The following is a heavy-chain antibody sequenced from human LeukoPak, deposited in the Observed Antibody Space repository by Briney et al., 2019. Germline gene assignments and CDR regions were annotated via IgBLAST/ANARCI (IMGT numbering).Heavy chain of an antibody. J-gene: IGHJ4*02. Sequence: GESLKISCQAFGYSFTSYWIGWVRQMPGKGLECMGIIYPGDSDVRYSPSFQGQVAISADKSISTAYLRWSSLKASDNAMYYCARIPSFDFWSGSLFYYFDYWGQGTLVTVSS. D-gene: IGHD3-3*01. CDR3: ARIPSFDFWSGSLFYYFDY. V-gene: IGHV5-51*01. CDR1: GYSFTSYW. CDR2: IYPGDSDV.